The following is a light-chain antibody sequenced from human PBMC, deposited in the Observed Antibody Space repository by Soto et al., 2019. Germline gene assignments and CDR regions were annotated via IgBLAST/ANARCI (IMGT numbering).Light chain of an antibody. Sequence: QSALTQPASVSASPGQSITISCTGTSSNVGTYDLVSWYQHHPDKAPKLIMYEGTKRPSGISSRFSGSKSGNTASLTISGLQSEDDADYYCCSFAVGAALVFGGGTEVTVL. CDR1: SSNVGTYDL. CDR3: CSFAVGAALV. V-gene: IGLV2-23*01. J-gene: IGLJ2*01. CDR2: EGT.